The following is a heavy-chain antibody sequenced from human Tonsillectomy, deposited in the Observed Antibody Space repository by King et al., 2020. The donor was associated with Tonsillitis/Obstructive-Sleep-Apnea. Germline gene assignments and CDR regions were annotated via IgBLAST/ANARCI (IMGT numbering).Heavy chain of an antibody. V-gene: IGHV5-51*01. CDR3: ARSKRKYGSSTSCSGSGWFDP. Sequence: QLVQSGAEVKKPGESLKISCKGSGYSFTSYWIGWVRQMPGKGLEWMGIIYPGDSDTRYSPSFQGQVTISADKSISTAYLQWSSLKASDTAMYYCARSKRKYGSSTSCSGSGWFDPWGQGTLVTVSS. CDR2: IYPGDSDT. J-gene: IGHJ5*02. D-gene: IGHD2-2*01. CDR1: GYSFTSYW.